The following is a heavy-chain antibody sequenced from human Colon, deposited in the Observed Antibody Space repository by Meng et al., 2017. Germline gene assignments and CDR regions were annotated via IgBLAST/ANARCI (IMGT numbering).Heavy chain of an antibody. V-gene: IGHV4-31*03. CDR2: IYYSGST. Sequence: QVQLQESGPGLVKPSQTLSRTCTVSVGSISSGGYYWSWIRQHPGKGLEWIGYIYYSGSTYYNPSLKSRVTISVDTSKSQCALKLSSVTDADTAVYYCAATRHKPYNWFDPWGQGALVTVSS. J-gene: IGHJ5*02. CDR3: AATRHKPYNWFDP. CDR1: VGSISSGGYY. D-gene: IGHD6-6*01.